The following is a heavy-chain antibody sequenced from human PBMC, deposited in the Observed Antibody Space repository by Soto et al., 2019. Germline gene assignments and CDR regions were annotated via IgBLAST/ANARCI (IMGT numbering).Heavy chain of an antibody. V-gene: IGHV3-9*01. D-gene: IGHD4-17*01. CDR1: GFIFDDYG. CDR2: MSWNSGSV. CDR3: AKVGSRVYGDFDY. J-gene: IGHJ4*02. Sequence: GGSLRLSCAASGFIFDDYGMHWVRQAPGKGLEWVSGMSWNSGSVDYADSVKGRFTISRDNAKNSLYLQMNSLRAEDTALYYCAKVGSRVYGDFDYWGKGTLVTVSS.